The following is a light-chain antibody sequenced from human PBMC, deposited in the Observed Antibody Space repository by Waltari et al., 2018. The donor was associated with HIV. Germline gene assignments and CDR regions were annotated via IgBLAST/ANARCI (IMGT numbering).Light chain of an antibody. CDR2: AAS. CDR3: LQSYSTAFT. Sequence: DIQMSQSPFSLSAAVGDRVTITCRAHHCTSSYLHWYQQKPGKAPKLLIYAASRLQSGVPYRFSGSGSGTDFTLTISSVQAEDFATYYCLQSYSTAFTFGPGTKVDIK. J-gene: IGKJ3*01. CDR1: HCTSSY. V-gene: IGKV1-39*01.